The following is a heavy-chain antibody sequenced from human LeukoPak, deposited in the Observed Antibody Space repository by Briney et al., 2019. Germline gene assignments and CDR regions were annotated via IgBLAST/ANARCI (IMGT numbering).Heavy chain of an antibody. J-gene: IGHJ4*02. V-gene: IGHV4-39*01. CDR2: FYYTGGT. D-gene: IGHD2-2*01. Sequence: TSEALSLTCTVSGDSISNSTYYWGWIRQSPGKGLEWIGNFYYTGGTYYNPSLKSRVTISVDTSKNQFSLKLTSVTAADTSIYYCTRGVSTAVYWGQGTLVTVSS. CDR1: GDSISNSTYY. CDR3: TRGVSTAVY.